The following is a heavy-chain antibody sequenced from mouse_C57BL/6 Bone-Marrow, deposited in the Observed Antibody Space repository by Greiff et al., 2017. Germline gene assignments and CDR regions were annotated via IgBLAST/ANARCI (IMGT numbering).Heavy chain of an antibody. V-gene: IGHV5-15*01. CDR3: ARQNSNYFFYAMDY. Sequence: EVKLVASGGGLVQPGGSLKLSCAASGFTFSDYGMAWVRQAPRKGPEWVAFISNLASSIYYADTVTGRFTISRENAKNTLYLEMSSLRSEDTAMYYCARQNSNYFFYAMDYWGQGTSVTVSS. J-gene: IGHJ4*01. CDR2: ISNLASSI. D-gene: IGHD2-5*01. CDR1: GFTFSDYG.